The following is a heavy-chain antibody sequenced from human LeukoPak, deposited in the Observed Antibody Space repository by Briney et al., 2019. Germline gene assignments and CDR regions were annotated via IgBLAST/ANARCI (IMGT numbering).Heavy chain of an antibody. J-gene: IGHJ4*02. D-gene: IGHD4-17*01. CDR2: IRYDESKT. CDR1: GFTFSSFG. V-gene: IGHV3-30*02. CDR3: ARGLYGDYVLDY. Sequence: GGSLRLSCAASGFTFSSFGMHWVRQAPGEGLEWVAFIRYDESKTFYADSVKGRFTISRDNSKNTVYLQMNSLRAEDTAVYYCARGLYGDYVLDYWGQGTLVTVSS.